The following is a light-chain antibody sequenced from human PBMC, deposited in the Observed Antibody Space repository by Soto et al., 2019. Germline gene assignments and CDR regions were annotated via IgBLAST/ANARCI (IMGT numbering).Light chain of an antibody. CDR1: QDIGNK. CDR2: SAY. Sequence: ASQMTQSPSSLSASVGDRVTITCRASQDIGNKLGWFQQKPGRAPELLIYSAYKLQSGVPSRFSGSGSGTDFTLTISSLQPEDVATYYCLQDYNYAWTFGQGTKVDIK. V-gene: IGKV1-6*01. CDR3: LQDYNYAWT. J-gene: IGKJ1*01.